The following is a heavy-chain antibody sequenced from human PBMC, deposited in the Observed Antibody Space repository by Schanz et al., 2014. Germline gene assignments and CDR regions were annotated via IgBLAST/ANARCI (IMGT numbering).Heavy chain of an antibody. J-gene: IGHJ4*02. CDR2: MNESHSTI. CDR1: GFSFGTYA. Sequence: EVHLLESGGGLVQPGGSLRLSCAASGFSFGTYAMSWVRQARGKGLEWVSAMNESHSTIYYADSVRGRFTISRDNSKNTLYLQMNSLRAEDTAVYYCAASSGWHPSTDYWGQGTLVTVSS. D-gene: IGHD6-19*01. CDR3: AASSGWHPSTDY. V-gene: IGHV3-23*01.